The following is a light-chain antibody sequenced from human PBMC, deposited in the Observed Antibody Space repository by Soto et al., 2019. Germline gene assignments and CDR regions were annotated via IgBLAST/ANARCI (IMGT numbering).Light chain of an antibody. CDR2: TAS. CDR1: QGISSY. CDR3: QQLDSYPRT. Sequence: SASVGDRVTITCRASQGISSYLAWYQLKPGKAPKLLISTASSLQSGVPSRFSGSGSGTEFTLTISSLQPEDFATYYCQQLDSYPRTFGQGTKVDIK. J-gene: IGKJ1*01. V-gene: IGKV1-9*01.